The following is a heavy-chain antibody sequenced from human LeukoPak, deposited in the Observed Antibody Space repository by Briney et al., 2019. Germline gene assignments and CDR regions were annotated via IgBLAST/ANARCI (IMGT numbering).Heavy chain of an antibody. CDR1: GGSISTYY. CDR3: ARLRLRYDSNGYSTSYEAVDI. D-gene: IGHD3-22*01. Sequence: ASETLSLTCTVSGGSISTYYWSWIRQPPGKGLEWIGYISYSGSTDYNPSLKSRVTMSVDTSINQFSLRLSSVTAADTAVYYCARLRLRYDSNGYSTSYEAVDIWGQGTVVTVSS. J-gene: IGHJ3*02. CDR2: ISYSGST. V-gene: IGHV4-59*08.